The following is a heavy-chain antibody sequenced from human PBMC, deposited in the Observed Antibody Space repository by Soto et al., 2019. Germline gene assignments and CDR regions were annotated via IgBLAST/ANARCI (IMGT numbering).Heavy chain of an antibody. V-gene: IGHV1-69*06. CDR1: GGTFSSYA. Sequence: ASVKVSCKASGGTFSSYAISWVRQAPGQGLEWMGGIIPIFGTANYAQKFQGRVTITADKSTSTAYMELSSLRSEDTAVYYCARDEGYCSGGSCYYFDYWGQGTLVTVSS. CDR3: ARDEGYCSGGSCYYFDY. J-gene: IGHJ4*02. CDR2: IIPIFGTA. D-gene: IGHD2-15*01.